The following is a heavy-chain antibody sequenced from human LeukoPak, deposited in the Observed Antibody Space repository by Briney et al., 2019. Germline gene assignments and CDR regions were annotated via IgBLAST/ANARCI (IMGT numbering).Heavy chain of an antibody. J-gene: IGHJ6*02. D-gene: IGHD3-10*01. Sequence: SETLSLTCAVHGGSFSGYYWSWIRQPPGKGLEWIGEINHSGSTNYNPSLKSRVTISVDTSKNQFSLKLSSVTAADTAVYYCARGQLMVRGFYYYYYGMDVWGQGTTVTVSS. CDR3: ARGQLMVRGFYYYYYGMDV. CDR1: GGSFSGYY. CDR2: INHSGST. V-gene: IGHV4-34*01.